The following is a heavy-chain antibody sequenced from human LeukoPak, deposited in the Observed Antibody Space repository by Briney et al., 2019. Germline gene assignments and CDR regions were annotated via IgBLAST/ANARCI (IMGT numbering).Heavy chain of an antibody. J-gene: IGHJ6*02. CDR3: ARGSGPHYYYYYGMDV. D-gene: IGHD6-19*01. CDR1: GGSFSGYY. Sequence: PSETLSLTCAVYGGSFSGYYWSWIRQPPGKGLEWIGEINHSGSTNYNPSLKSRVTISVDTSKNQFSLKLSSVTAADTAVYYCARGSGPHYYYYYGMDVWGQGTTVTVSS. V-gene: IGHV4-34*01. CDR2: INHSGST.